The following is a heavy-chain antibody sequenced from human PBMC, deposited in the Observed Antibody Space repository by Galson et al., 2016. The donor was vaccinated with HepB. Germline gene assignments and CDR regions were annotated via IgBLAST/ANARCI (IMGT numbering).Heavy chain of an antibody. CDR3: ARPLLPESRVATFKLRRRSHFAGMDV. J-gene: IGHJ6*02. CDR1: GFIFNNFA. CDR2: LGGSGGTT. D-gene: IGHD3-3*01. V-gene: IGHV3-23*01. Sequence: SLRLSCAASGFIFNNFAMTWVRQVPGKGLEWVSSLGGSGGTTYYADSVKGRFVISRDNSRGLMYLEMTGLKADDAAVYYCARPLLPESRVATFKLRRRSHFAGMDVWGRGTTVTVSS.